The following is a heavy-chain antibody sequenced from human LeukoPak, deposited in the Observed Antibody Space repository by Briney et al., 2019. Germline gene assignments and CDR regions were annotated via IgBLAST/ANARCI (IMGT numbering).Heavy chain of an antibody. CDR3: VRRGPNGRTFDY. D-gene: IGHD1-26*01. CDR2: MSYSGST. Sequence: PSETLSLTCTVSGGSVNSGNYYWSWIRQPPGKGLEWIGYMSYSGSTNYNPSLKSRVTISVDTSKNHFSLRLSSATAADTAVYYCVRRGPNGRTFDYWGQGTLVTVSS. V-gene: IGHV4-61*03. J-gene: IGHJ4*02. CDR1: GGSVNSGNYY.